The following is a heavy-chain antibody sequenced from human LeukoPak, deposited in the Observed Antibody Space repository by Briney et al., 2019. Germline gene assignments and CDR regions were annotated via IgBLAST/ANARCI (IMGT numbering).Heavy chain of an antibody. D-gene: IGHD3-22*01. CDR3: ARAKYDSSGYYWFDP. V-gene: IGHV1-18*01. CDR1: GYTFTSYG. J-gene: IGHJ5*02. Sequence: GASVKVSCKASGYTFTSYGIGWVRQAPGQGLEWMGWISAYNGYTKYAGKLQGRVTMTTDTSTSTAYMELRSLRSDDTAVYYCARAKYDSSGYYWFDPWGQGTLVTVSS. CDR2: ISAYNGYT.